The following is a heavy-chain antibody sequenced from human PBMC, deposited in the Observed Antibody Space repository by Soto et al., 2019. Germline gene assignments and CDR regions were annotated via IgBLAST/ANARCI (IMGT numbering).Heavy chain of an antibody. D-gene: IGHD6-6*01. CDR1: GGSISSGYYY. CDR3: ARDSSSSMSPFDY. CDR2: IYYSGST. V-gene: IGHV4-30-4*01. Sequence: PSETLSLTCTVSGGSISSGYYYWSWIRQPPGKGLEWIGYIYYSGSTYYNPSLKSRVTISVDTSKNQFSLKLSSVTAADTAVYYCARDSSSSMSPFDYSGQGTLVAVSS. J-gene: IGHJ4*02.